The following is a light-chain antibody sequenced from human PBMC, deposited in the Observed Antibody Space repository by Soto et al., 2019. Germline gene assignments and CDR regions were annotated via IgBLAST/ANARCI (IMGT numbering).Light chain of an antibody. V-gene: IGKV1-5*03. Sequence: DIQMTQSPSTLSASVGDRVTITCRASQSISSWLAWFQQKPGKAPKILIYKASSLESGVPSRFSGSGSGTEFTLTISSLPPDDFATYYCQQYSSYSWTFGQGTKVEIK. CDR1: QSISSW. J-gene: IGKJ1*01. CDR2: KAS. CDR3: QQYSSYSWT.